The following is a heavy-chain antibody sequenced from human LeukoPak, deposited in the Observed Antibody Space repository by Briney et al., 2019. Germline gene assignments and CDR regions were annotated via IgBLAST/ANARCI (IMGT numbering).Heavy chain of an antibody. V-gene: IGHV2-5*02. J-gene: IGHJ4*02. CDR1: GFSLSTSGVG. CDR3: AHYGSGLYYLDY. Sequence: SAPTLVKPTQTLTLTCTFSGFSLSTSGVGVGWIRQPPGKALEWLALIYWDDDKRYSPSLKSRITITKDTSKNQVVLTMTNMDPVDTATYYCAHYGSGLYYLDYWGQGTLVTVSS. CDR2: IYWDDDK. D-gene: IGHD3-10*01.